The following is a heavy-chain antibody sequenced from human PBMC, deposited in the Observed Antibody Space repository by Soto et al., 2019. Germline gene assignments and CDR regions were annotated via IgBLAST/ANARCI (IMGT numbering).Heavy chain of an antibody. CDR3: ARYYGRGFDY. Sequence: APGKGSCKASGYTLSRHGISWGRQAPGQGLEWMGWISAYNGNTNYAQKLQGRVTMTTDTSTSTAYMELRSLRSDDTAVYYCARYYGRGFDYWGQGTLVTVSS. CDR2: ISAYNGNT. V-gene: IGHV1-18*01. CDR1: GYTLSRHG. D-gene: IGHD4-17*01. J-gene: IGHJ4*02.